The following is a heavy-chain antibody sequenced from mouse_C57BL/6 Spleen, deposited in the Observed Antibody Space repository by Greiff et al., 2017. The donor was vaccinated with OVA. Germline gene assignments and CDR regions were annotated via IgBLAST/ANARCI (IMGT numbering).Heavy chain of an antibody. CDR2: ISGGGGNT. V-gene: IGHV5-9*01. Sequence: EVKLMESGGGLVKPGGSLKLSCAASGFTFSSYTMSWVRQTPEKRLEWVATISGGGGNTYYPDSVKGRFTISRDNAKNTLYLQMSSLRSEDTALYYCARHPVVADYYAMDYWGQGTSVTVSS. D-gene: IGHD1-1*01. CDR1: GFTFSSYT. CDR3: ARHPVVADYYAMDY. J-gene: IGHJ4*01.